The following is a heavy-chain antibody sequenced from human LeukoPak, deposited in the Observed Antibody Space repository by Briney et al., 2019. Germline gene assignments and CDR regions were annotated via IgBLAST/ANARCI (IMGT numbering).Heavy chain of an antibody. CDR3: ARGRSGFYFDY. Sequence: PGGSLRLSCAASGFTVSSNYMSWVRQAPGKGLEWVSVIYSGGNTYYADSVKGRFTISRDNAKNTLYLQMNSLRVEDTAIYYCARGRSGFYFDYWGQGTLVTVSS. CDR2: IYSGGNT. D-gene: IGHD3-22*01. V-gene: IGHV3-66*01. CDR1: GFTVSSNY. J-gene: IGHJ4*02.